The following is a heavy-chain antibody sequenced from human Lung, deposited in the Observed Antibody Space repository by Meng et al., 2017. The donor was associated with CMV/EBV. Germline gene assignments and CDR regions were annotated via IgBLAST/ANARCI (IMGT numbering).Heavy chain of an antibody. CDR2: IYTGGSA. CDR1: GFIVSSKY. CDR3: ATQAPPGITDKDYFYYGMDV. J-gene: IGHJ6*02. V-gene: IGHV3-53*01. Sequence: GGSLRLSCAVSGFIVSSKYMTWVRQTPGKGLEWVSIIYTGGSASYADSVKGRFTISRDNSKNTLYLQMNSLRAEDTAVYYCATQAPPGITDKDYFYYGMDVWGQGXTVTVSS. D-gene: IGHD1-14*01.